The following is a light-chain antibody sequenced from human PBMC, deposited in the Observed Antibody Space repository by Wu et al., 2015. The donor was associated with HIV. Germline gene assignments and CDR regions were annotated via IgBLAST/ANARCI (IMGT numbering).Light chain of an antibody. CDR3: QQYTNSPPT. CDR1: QIVNTNY. V-gene: IGKV3-20*01. J-gene: IGKJ3*01. Sequence: EIVLTQSPGILSLSPGERATLSCRASQIVNTNYLAWYQHKPGQAPRLLIHGASNRATGVPARFSGRGFGTNFTLTINKLEPEDFTLYYCQQYTNSPPTFGPGTRVDVK. CDR2: GAS.